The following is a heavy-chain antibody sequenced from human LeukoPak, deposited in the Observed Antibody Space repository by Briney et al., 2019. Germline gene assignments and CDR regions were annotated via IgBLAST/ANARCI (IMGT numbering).Heavy chain of an antibody. Sequence: SETLSLTCTVSGGSISTTTYYWVWIRQPPGKGLDWIGSIYYRGTAYYNPSLKSRVTISVDTSKNQFSLKLSSVTAADTAVYYCARRRRSPSGGEEFSFDYGGRGTLVTVSS. CDR2: IYYRGTA. CDR1: GGSISTTTYY. J-gene: IGHJ4*02. CDR3: ARRRRSPSGGEEFSFDY. V-gene: IGHV4-39*01. D-gene: IGHD3-16*01.